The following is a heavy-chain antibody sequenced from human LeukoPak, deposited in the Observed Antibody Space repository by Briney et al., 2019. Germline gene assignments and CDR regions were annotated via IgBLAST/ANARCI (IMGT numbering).Heavy chain of an antibody. V-gene: IGHV3-48*01. Sequence: PGGSLRLSCAASEFTFSRYSMNWVRQAPGKGLEWVSYISFSSSTIYYADSVKGRFTISRDNAKNSLYLQMNSLRAEDTAVYYCARRSGIAVAGAFDYWGQGTLVTVSS. D-gene: IGHD6-19*01. J-gene: IGHJ4*02. CDR1: EFTFSRYS. CDR2: ISFSSSTI. CDR3: ARRSGIAVAGAFDY.